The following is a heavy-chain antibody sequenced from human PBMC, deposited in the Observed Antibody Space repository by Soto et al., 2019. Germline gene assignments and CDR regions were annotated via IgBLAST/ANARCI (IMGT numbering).Heavy chain of an antibody. CDR2: IVPLLGTA. V-gene: IGHV1-69*01. J-gene: IGHJ2*01. Sequence: QVQLVQSGAEVKKPGSSVKVSCKASGDIFSSYPFSWVRQAPGQGLEWMGGIVPLLGTADDAQKFQDRVTITADDSTSTVYMELSSLRSDDTAVYYCARDRGSQNWYFGVWGRGTLVSVSS. D-gene: IGHD3-10*01. CDR1: GDIFSSYP. CDR3: ARDRGSQNWYFGV.